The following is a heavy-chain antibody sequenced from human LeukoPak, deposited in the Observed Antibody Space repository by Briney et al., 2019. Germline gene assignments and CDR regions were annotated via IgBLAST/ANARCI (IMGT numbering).Heavy chain of an antibody. CDR2: IYTSGGT. Sequence: PGGSLRLSCAASGFTVSSNYMSWVRQAPGKGLEWVSVIYTSGGTYYADSVKGRFTISRDNVENTLFLQMNSLRVEDTAVYYCARDGQMDTAMVIPDIGAFDIWGQGTMVTVSS. J-gene: IGHJ3*02. CDR3: ARDGQMDTAMVIPDIGAFDI. D-gene: IGHD5-18*01. CDR1: GFTVSSNY. V-gene: IGHV3-53*01.